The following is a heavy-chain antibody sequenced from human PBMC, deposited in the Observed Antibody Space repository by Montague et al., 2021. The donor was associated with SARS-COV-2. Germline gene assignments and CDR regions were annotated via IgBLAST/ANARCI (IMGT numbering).Heavy chain of an antibody. J-gene: IGHJ4*02. CDR2: MHFTGKT. V-gene: IGHV4-4*07. CDR1: GDSITNHY. CDR3: ARDRFDFGAGRQGTIDF. D-gene: IGHD3-10*01. Sequence: SETLSLTCSVSGDSITNHYWSWIRQPAGKGLEWIGRMHFTGKTNFSPFFSSRLTMSADTSKNQFSLKPTSVTAADTAIYFCARDRFDFGAGRQGTIDFWGQGTLVTGSS.